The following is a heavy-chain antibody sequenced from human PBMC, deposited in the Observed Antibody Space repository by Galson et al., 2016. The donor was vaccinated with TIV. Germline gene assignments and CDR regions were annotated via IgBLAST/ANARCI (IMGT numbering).Heavy chain of an antibody. V-gene: IGHV3-7*03. CDR3: TRGSPFGSY. CDR2: INQHGTEK. J-gene: IGHJ1*01. D-gene: IGHD3-10*01. Sequence: SLRLSCAASGFTFSNYWMLWVRHAPGKGLEWVANINQHGTEKYHVDSVKGRFTISRDNARNSVCLQMNSLIADDTAVYYCTRGSPFGSYWGQGILVTVSS. CDR1: GFTFSNYW.